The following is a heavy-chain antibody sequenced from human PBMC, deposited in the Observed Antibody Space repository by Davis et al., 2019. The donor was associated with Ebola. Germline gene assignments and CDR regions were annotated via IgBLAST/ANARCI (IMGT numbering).Heavy chain of an antibody. CDR3: ARDLVQGGHYSSSGYYSSYGMDV. J-gene: IGHJ6*02. CDR1: GYTFTSYG. V-gene: IGHV1-18*04. CDR2: ISAYHGNT. Sequence: AASVTVSCKASGYTFTSYGISWVRQAPGQGLEWMGWISAYHGNTNYAQNLQGRVTMTTDTSTSTAYMELRSLRSDDTAVYYCARDLVQGGHYSSSGYYSSYGMDVWGQGTTVTVSS. D-gene: IGHD3-22*01.